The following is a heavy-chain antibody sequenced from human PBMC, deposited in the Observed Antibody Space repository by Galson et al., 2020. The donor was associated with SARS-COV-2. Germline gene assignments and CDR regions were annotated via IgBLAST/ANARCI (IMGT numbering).Heavy chain of an antibody. CDR2: ISDSGENT. J-gene: IGHJ4*02. Sequence: GESLKISCAASGFTFSSFAMNWVRQAPGKGLEWVSVISDSGENTYYADSVNGRFIISRDNSKNTVYLQMNSLRDEDTAVYYCAKDMYSSGWRTYFDYWGQGALVTVSS. D-gene: IGHD6-19*01. CDR3: AKDMYSSGWRTYFDY. V-gene: IGHV3-23*01. CDR1: GFTFSSFA.